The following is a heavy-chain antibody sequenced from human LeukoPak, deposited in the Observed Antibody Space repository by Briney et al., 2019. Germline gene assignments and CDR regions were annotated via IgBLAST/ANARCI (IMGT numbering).Heavy chain of an antibody. V-gene: IGHV3-33*01. J-gene: IGHJ4*02. CDR2: IWFDESNK. D-gene: IGHD3-10*01. CDR3: ARTIMIRGGNDY. Sequence: GGSQRLSCAASGFTFSSYGMHWVRQAPGRGLEWVAVIWFDESNKYYADSVEGRFTISRDNSKNTLYLQMNSLRAEDTAVYYCARTIMIRGGNDYWGQGTLVTVSS. CDR1: GFTFSSYG.